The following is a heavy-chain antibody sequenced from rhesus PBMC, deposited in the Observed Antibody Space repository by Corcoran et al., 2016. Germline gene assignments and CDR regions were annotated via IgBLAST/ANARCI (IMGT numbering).Heavy chain of an antibody. D-gene: IGHD4-29*01. CDR2: IPDSGGT. CDR3: ARANYGSSWGY. J-gene: IGHJ4*01. V-gene: IGHV4-122*02. CDR1: GYSIISGYY. Sequence: QVQLQESGPGLVKPSETLSLTCAVSGYSIISGYYWSWIRQPPGKGLAWIGYIPDSGGTSSNPPLRGRFTISRDTSKNQFSLKLSSVTAADTAVYYCARANYGSSWGYWGQGVLVTVSS.